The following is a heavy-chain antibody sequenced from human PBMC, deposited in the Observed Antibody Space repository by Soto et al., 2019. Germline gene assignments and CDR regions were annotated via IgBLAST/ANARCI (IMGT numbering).Heavy chain of an antibody. CDR1: GGSISSSSYY. CDR3: ARLGLSSGSYEDYYYGMDV. CDR2: IYYSGST. V-gene: IGHV4-39*01. Sequence: PSETLSLTCTVSGGSISSSSYYWGWIRQPPGKGLEWVGSIYYSGSTYYNPSLKSRVTISVDTSKNQFSLKLSSVTAADTAVYYCARLGLSSGSYEDYYYGMDVWGQGTTVTVSS. D-gene: IGHD3-10*01. J-gene: IGHJ6*02.